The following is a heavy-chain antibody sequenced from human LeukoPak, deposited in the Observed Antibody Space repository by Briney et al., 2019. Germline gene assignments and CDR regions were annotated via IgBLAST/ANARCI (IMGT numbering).Heavy chain of an antibody. CDR3: ATDLKYCSGGSCYPTEYFQH. V-gene: IGHV1-24*01. CDR2: FDPEDGET. J-gene: IGHJ1*01. Sequence: ASVKVSCKVSGYTLTELSMHWVRQAPGKGLEWMGGFDPEDGETIYAQKFQGRVTMTEDTSTDTAYMELSSLRSEDTAVYYCATDLKYCSGGSCYPTEYFQHWGQGTQVTVSS. D-gene: IGHD2-15*01. CDR1: GYTLTELS.